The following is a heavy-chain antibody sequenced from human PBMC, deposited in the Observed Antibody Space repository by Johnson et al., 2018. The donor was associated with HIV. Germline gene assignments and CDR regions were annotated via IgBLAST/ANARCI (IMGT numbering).Heavy chain of an antibody. CDR3: AKTLGYDSSDYHDGFDI. CDR2: IRFDGSIE. CDR1: GFTFSNYA. D-gene: IGHD3-22*01. J-gene: IGHJ3*02. V-gene: IGHV3-30*02. Sequence: QVQLVESGGGVVQPGGSLRLSCEASGFTFSNYAMNWVRQAPGKGLAWVAFIRFDGSIEHQRDSVKGRFSISRDNSKNTMYLQMNSLRPEDTAVYYCAKTLGYDSSDYHDGFDIWGHGTMVTVSS.